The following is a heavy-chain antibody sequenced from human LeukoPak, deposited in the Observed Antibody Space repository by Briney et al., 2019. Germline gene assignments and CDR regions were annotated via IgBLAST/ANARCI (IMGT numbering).Heavy chain of an antibody. V-gene: IGHV5-51*01. CDR1: GYSFTTYW. Sequence: GESLKISCKGSGYSFTTYWIGWVRQMPGKGLEWMGIIYPADSDTRYSPSFQGQVTISADKSISTAYLQWSSLKASDTAMYYCARCRQGGGSYKYYYYYYMDVWGKGTTVTVSS. CDR3: ARCRQGGGSYKYYYYYYMDV. J-gene: IGHJ6*03. D-gene: IGHD1-26*01. CDR2: IYPADSDT.